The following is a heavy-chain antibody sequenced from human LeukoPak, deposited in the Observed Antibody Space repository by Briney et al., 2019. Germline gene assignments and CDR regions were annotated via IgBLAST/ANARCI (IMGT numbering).Heavy chain of an antibody. D-gene: IGHD3-16*01. J-gene: IGHJ4*02. Sequence: GGSLRLSCAASGFTVSANYMNWVRQAPGKGLEWVSIIYSGGTTSYADSVRGRFTISRDNSKNTLYLQMNSLRAEDTAVYYCARDFPTIMDWGQGTLVTVSS. CDR2: IYSGGTT. V-gene: IGHV3-53*01. CDR1: GFTVSANY. CDR3: ARDFPTIMD.